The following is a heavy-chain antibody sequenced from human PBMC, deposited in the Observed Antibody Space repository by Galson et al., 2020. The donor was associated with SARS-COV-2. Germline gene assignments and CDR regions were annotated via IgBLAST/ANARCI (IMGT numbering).Heavy chain of an antibody. D-gene: IGHD6-13*01. CDR2: IKSRSDGGTA. CDR1: GFTFNNAW. V-gene: IGHV3-15*01. Sequence: GESLKISCAASGFTFNNAWMSWVRQAPGKGLEWVGRIKSRSDGGTADYAAPVKGRVTISRDDSKNTLFLQMNSLKTEDTAFYYCTTDGVQQQLEFAYWGQGTLVTVSS. J-gene: IGHJ4*02. CDR3: TTDGVQQQLEFAY.